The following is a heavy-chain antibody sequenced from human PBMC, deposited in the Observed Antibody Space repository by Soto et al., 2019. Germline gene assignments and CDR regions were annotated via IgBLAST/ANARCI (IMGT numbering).Heavy chain of an antibody. Sequence: VGSLRLSCAASGFTFSSYAMSWVRQAPGKGLEWVSAISGSGGSTYYADSVKGRFTISRDNSKNTLYLQMNSLRAEDTAVYYCAKQMYDDFWSGYYFTYWGQGTLVTVSS. D-gene: IGHD3-3*01. CDR2: ISGSGGST. CDR3: AKQMYDDFWSGYYFTY. CDR1: GFTFSSYA. J-gene: IGHJ4*02. V-gene: IGHV3-23*01.